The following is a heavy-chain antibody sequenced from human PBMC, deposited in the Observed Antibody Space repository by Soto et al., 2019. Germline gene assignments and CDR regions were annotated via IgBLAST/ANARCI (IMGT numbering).Heavy chain of an antibody. CDR3: ARVRAVGPAAFDY. CDR1: GGTFSSYA. V-gene: IGHV1-69*13. D-gene: IGHD2-2*01. CDR2: IIPIFGTA. Sequence: SVKVSCKASGGTFSSYAISWVRQAPGQGLEWMGGIIPIFGTANYAQKFQGRVTITADESTSTAYMELSSLRSEDTDVYYCARVRAVGPAAFDYWGQGTLVTVSS. J-gene: IGHJ4*02.